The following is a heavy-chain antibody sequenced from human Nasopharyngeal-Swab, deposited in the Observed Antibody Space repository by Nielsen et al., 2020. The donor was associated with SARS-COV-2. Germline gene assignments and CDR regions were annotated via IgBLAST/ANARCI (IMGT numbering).Heavy chain of an antibody. J-gene: IGHJ6*02. CDR1: GFTFDDYA. D-gene: IGHD1-7*01. CDR3: AREGYNWNSGSPYGMDV. Sequence: GGSLRLSCAASGFTFDDYAMHWVRQAPGKGLEWVSGISWNSGSIGYVDSVKGRFTISRDNAKNSLYLQMNSLRAEDTAVYYCAREGYNWNSGSPYGMDVWGQGTTVTVSS. CDR2: ISWNSGSI. V-gene: IGHV3-9*01.